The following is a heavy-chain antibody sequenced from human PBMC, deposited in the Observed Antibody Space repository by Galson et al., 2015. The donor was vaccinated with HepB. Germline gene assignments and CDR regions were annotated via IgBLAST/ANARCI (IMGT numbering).Heavy chain of an antibody. CDR2: IKSKTDGGTT. CDR3: TTRISRTQLHYCSGGSCYGEGVFDY. Sequence: SLRLSCAASGFTFSNAWMSWVRQAPGKGLEWVGRIKSKTDGGTTDYAAPVKGRFTISRDDSKNTLYLQMNSLKTEDTAVYYCTTRISRTQLHYCSGGSCYGEGVFDYWGQGTLVTVSS. J-gene: IGHJ4*02. CDR1: GFTFSNAW. D-gene: IGHD2-15*01. V-gene: IGHV3-15*01.